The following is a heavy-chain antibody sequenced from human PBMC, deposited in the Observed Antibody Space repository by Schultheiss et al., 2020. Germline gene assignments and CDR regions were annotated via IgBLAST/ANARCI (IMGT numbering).Heavy chain of an antibody. CDR2: ISGSGGSI. V-gene: IGHV3-23*01. D-gene: IGHD5-24*01. CDR1: GFTFSSYA. Sequence: GGSLRLSCAASGFTFSSYAMSWVRQAPGKGLEWVSAISGSGGSIGYADSVKGRFTISRDNAKNSLYLQMNSLRAEDTAVYYCARDDGPQAHYYYGMDVWGQGTTVNVYS. CDR3: ARDDGPQAHYYYGMDV. J-gene: IGHJ6*02.